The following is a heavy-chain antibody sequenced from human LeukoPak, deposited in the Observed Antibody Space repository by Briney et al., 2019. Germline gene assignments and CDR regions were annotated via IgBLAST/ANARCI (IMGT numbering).Heavy chain of an antibody. CDR3: ARDGRDTAMVPYYFDY. CDR1: GGSVSSGSYY. D-gene: IGHD5-18*01. V-gene: IGHV4-61*01. CDR2: IYYSGST. J-gene: IGHJ4*02. Sequence: SETLSLTCTVSGGSVSSGSYYWSWIRQPPGKGLEWIGYIYYSGSTNYNPSLKSRVTILVDTSKNQFSLKLSSVTAADTAVYYCARDGRDTAMVPYYFDYWGQGTLVTVSS.